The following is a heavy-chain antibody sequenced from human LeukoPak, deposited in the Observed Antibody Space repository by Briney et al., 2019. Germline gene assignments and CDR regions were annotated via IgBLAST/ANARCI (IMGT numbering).Heavy chain of an antibody. D-gene: IGHD3-22*01. V-gene: IGHV4-38-2*02. CDR2: IYHSGST. CDR3: VRASDSGYNEYFQH. CDR1: GYSISSGYY. Sequence: PSETLSHTCTVSGYSISSGYYWGWIRQPPGKGPEWIGSIYHSGSTYYNPSLKSRVTISVDTSKNQFSLKLSSVTAADTAVYYCVRASDSGYNEYFQHWGQGTLVTVSS. J-gene: IGHJ1*01.